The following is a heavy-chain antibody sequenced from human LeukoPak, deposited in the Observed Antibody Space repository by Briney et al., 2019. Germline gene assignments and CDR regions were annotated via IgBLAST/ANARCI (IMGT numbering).Heavy chain of an antibody. CDR2: SSGSGGST. Sequence: PGGSLRLSCAASGFTFSSYAMSWGRQAPGKGLEWVSASSGSGGSTYYADSVKGPFTISRDNSKNTLYLQMDSVRPDDTALYYCDSDFERGHDARYYFDYWGQGALVTVSS. D-gene: IGHD5-12*01. V-gene: IGHV3-23*01. CDR3: DSDFERGHDARYYFDY. J-gene: IGHJ4*02. CDR1: GFTFSSYA.